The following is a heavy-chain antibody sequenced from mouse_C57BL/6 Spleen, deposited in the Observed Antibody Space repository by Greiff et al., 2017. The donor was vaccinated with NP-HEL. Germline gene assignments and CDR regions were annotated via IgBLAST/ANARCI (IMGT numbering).Heavy chain of an antibody. CDR1: GYTFTSYW. Sequence: VQLQQPGTELVKPGASVKLSCKASGYTFTSYWMHWVKQRPGQGLEWIGNINPSNGGTNYNEKFKSKATLTVDKSSSTAYMELSSLTNEDSAVYYCTRLGTTVGGFAYWGQGTLVTVSA. V-gene: IGHV1-53*01. CDR3: TRLGTTVGGFAY. D-gene: IGHD1-1*01. J-gene: IGHJ3*01. CDR2: INPSNGGT.